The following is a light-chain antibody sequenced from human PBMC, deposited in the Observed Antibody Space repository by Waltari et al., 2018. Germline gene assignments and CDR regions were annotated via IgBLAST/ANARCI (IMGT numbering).Light chain of an antibody. CDR2: DAS. CDR1: QGISNY. J-gene: IGKJ3*01. V-gene: IGKV1-8*01. Sequence: AIQITQSPSSLSASTGDTVTITCRASQGISNYLAWYQQKPGKAPPLLIYDASTLQSGVPSRFSGSGSGTDFTLKISCLQSEDFATCYCQQYHGYPLTFGPGTKVDVK. CDR3: QQYHGYPLT.